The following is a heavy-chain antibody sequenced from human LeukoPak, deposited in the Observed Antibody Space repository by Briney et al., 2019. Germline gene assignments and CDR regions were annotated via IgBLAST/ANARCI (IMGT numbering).Heavy chain of an antibody. D-gene: IGHD6-6*01. J-gene: IGHJ5*02. V-gene: IGHV4-30-4*01. CDR1: GGSISSGDYY. CDR3: ARVVAAARPSNNWFDP. Sequence: SETLSLTCTVSGGSISSGDYYWSWIRQPPGKGLEWIGYIYYSGSTYYNPSLKSRVTISVDTPKNQFSLKLSSVTAADTAVYYCARVVAAARPSNNWFDPWGQGTLVTVSS. CDR2: IYYSGST.